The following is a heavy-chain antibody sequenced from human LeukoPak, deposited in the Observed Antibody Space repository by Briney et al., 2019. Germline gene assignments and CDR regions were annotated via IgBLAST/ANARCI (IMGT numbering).Heavy chain of an antibody. J-gene: IGHJ4*02. CDR1: GFTFISYA. CDR3: AKSGLSYYYDTSGSHFDY. Sequence: GGSLSLSCPASGFTFISYAMNWVRQAPCKELAWVSAISCGGGSTYYADSVKGRFTISRDNSKNTLYLQMNSLRAEDTAVYYCAKSGLSYYYDTSGSHFDYWGQGTLVTVSS. CDR2: ISCGGGST. V-gene: IGHV3-23*01. D-gene: IGHD3-22*01.